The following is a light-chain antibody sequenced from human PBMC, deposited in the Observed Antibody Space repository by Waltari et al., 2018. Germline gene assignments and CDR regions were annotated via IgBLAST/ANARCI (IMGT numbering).Light chain of an antibody. CDR3: ATWDDSLNGWV. CDR1: STTITNY. Sequence: QSVLTQPPSASAAPGQEVSIPCSGGSTTITNYVFWYQQLPGTPPKLLVYKDYERPSGVPDRFSASKSGTSASLAISGLRSDDEADYYCATWDDSLNGWVFGGGTKLTVL. CDR2: KDY. V-gene: IGLV1-47*01. J-gene: IGLJ3*02.